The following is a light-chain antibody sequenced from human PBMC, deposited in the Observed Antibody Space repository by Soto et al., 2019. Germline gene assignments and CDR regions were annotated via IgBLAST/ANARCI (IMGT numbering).Light chain of an antibody. J-gene: IGLJ2*01. V-gene: IGLV2-14*01. CDR3: SSYTSSSTEVV. CDR2: DVS. CDR1: SSDFGGYNS. Sequence: QSVLTQPASVSGSPGQSITISCTGTSSDFGGYNSVSWYQQHPGKAPKLMISDVSNRPSGVSNRFAGSKSGNTASLTISGLQAEDEADYYCSSYTSSSTEVVFGGGTKVTVL.